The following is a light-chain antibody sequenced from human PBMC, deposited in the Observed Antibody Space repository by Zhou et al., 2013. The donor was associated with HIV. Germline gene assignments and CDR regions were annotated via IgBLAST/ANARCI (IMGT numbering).Light chain of an antibody. CDR3: QQYSYYLNS. CDR1: QGISTY. V-gene: IGKV1-9*01. Sequence: IQLTQSPSSLSASVGDRVTITCRASQGISTYLAWYQQKPGRAPKLLIYAASTLHSGVPSRFSGSGSGTEFTLTISSLQPDDFATYYCQQYSYYLNSFGQGTKLEIK. CDR2: AAS. J-gene: IGKJ2*03.